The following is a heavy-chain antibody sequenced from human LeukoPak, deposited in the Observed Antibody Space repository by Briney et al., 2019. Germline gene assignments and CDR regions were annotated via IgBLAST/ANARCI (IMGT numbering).Heavy chain of an antibody. Sequence: SETLSLTCAAYGGSFSGYYWSWIRQPPGKGLEWIGEINHSGSTNYNPSLKSRVTISVDTSKNQFSLKLSSVTAADTAVYYCARKRRHYCSGGSCYGTRYNWFDPWGQGTLVTVSS. V-gene: IGHV4-34*01. CDR1: GGSFSGYY. D-gene: IGHD2-15*01. J-gene: IGHJ5*02. CDR2: INHSGST. CDR3: ARKRRHYCSGGSCYGTRYNWFDP.